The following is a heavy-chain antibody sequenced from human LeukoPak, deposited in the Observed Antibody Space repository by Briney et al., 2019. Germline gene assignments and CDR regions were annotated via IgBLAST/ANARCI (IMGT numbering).Heavy chain of an antibody. CDR3: ARIGRGLLWFGESTLDAFDI. CDR1: GSSFTSYW. D-gene: IGHD3-10*01. V-gene: IGHV5-10-1*01. CDR2: IDPSDSYT. J-gene: IGHJ3*02. Sequence: GESLRISCKGSGSSFTSYWISWVRQLPGKGLEWMGRIDPSDSYTNYSPSFQGHVTISADKSISTAYLQWSSLKASDTAMYYCARIGRGLLWFGESTLDAFDIWGQGTMVTVSS.